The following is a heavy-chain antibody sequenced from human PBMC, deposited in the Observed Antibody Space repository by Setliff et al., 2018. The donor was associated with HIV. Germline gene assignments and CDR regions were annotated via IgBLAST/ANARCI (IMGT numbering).Heavy chain of an antibody. CDR1: GGSFSDYY. J-gene: IGHJ5*02. CDR3: ARLKSQYSSSSGRTWFDP. V-gene: IGHV4-34*01. Sequence: PSETLSLTCAVYGGSFSDYYWTWIRQPPGKGLEWIGEINDSGSTNYNPSLKSRVTMSVDTTKNQFSLKLSSVTAADTAVYYCARLKSQYSSSSGRTWFDPWGQGTQVTVSS. CDR2: INDSGST. D-gene: IGHD6-6*01.